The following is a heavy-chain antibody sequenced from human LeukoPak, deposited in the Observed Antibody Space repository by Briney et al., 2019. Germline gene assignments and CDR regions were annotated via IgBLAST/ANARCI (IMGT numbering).Heavy chain of an antibody. Sequence: ASVKVSCKASGYIFTGYYMHWVRQAPGQGLEWMGRINPNSGGTNYAQKFQGRVTMTRDASVSTAYMELSGLRSDDTAVYYCASGSSNFDFWGQGTLVTVSS. D-gene: IGHD3-10*01. V-gene: IGHV1-2*06. CDR2: INPNSGGT. CDR1: GYIFTGYY. J-gene: IGHJ4*02. CDR3: ASGSSNFDF.